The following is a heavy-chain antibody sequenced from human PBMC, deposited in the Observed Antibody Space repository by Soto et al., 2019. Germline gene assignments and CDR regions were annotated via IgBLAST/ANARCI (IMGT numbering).Heavy chain of an antibody. CDR1: GYTFTSYG. D-gene: IGHD2-21*02. CDR3: ARVKYCGGDCFPFDWFDP. Sequence: GASVKVSCKASGYTFTSYGISWVRQAPGQGLEWMGWISAYNGNTNYAQKLQGRVTMTTDTSTSTAYMELRSLRSDDTAVYYCARVKYCGGDCFPFDWFDPWGKGTLVTVPS. V-gene: IGHV1-18*01. J-gene: IGHJ5*02. CDR2: ISAYNGNT.